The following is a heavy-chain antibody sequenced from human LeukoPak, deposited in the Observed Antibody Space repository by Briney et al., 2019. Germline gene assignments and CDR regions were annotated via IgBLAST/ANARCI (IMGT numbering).Heavy chain of an antibody. J-gene: IGHJ4*02. D-gene: IGHD1-7*01. CDR3: ARRLELRQ. Sequence: SETLSLTCAVSGDSISSYYWSWIRQPPGKGLEWIGEINHSGSTNYNPSLKSRVTISVDTSKNQFSLKLSSVTAADTAVYYCARRLELRQWGQGTLVTVSS. CDR1: GDSISSYY. V-gene: IGHV4-34*01. CDR2: INHSGST.